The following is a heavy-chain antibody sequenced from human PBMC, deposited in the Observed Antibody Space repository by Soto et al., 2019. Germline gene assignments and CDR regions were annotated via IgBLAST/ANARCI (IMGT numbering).Heavy chain of an antibody. D-gene: IGHD6-19*01. CDR1: GGSMSGYY. CDR2: IYHSGTT. CDR3: ARGSGWYNY. J-gene: IGHJ4*02. Sequence: ETLSLTCTVSGGSMSGYYWTWIRQPPGKGLEWIGYIYHSGTTNYNPSLKSRVTMSVDTSKNQFSLKLNSATAADTAVYYCARGSGWYNYWGRGILVTVSS. V-gene: IGHV4-59*01.